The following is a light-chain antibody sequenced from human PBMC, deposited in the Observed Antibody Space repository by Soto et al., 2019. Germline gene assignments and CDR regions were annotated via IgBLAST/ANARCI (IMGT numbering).Light chain of an antibody. CDR1: SSDIGDSNY. V-gene: IGLV2-14*03. J-gene: IGLJ1*01. CDR3: SSFRSSSTSYV. CDR2: DVS. Sequence: QSALTQPASVSGSPGQSITISCTGTSSDIGDSNYVSWYQQHPGKAPKLVIYDVSNRPSGVAIRISGSKSANTSSLTISGLQAEDEADYYCSSFRSSSTSYVFGTGTKVTVL.